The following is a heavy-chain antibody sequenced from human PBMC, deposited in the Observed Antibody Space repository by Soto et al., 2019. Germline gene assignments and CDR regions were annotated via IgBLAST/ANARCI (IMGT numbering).Heavy chain of an antibody. CDR2: ISAYNGNT. Sequence: ASVKVSCKASGYTFTSDGISWVRQAPGQGLEWMGWISAYNGNTNYAQKLQGRVTMTTDTSTSTAYMELRSLRSDDTAVYYCASSSSGVVIANHPVSYFDYWGQGTLVTVSS. CDR3: ASSSSGVVIANHPVSYFDY. J-gene: IGHJ4*02. D-gene: IGHD2-21*01. CDR1: GYTFTSDG. V-gene: IGHV1-18*01.